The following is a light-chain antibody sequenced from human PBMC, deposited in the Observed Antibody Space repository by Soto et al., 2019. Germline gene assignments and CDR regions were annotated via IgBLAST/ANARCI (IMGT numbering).Light chain of an antibody. J-gene: IGLJ3*02. V-gene: IGLV2-14*01. CDR2: DVS. Sequence: QSALTQPASVSGSPGQSITISCTGTSSDVGGYNYVSWYQQHPGKVPKLIIYDVSSRPSGVSNRFSGSKSGNMASLTISGRQADDEADYYCSSYTRRTPLVVFGGGTKLTVL. CDR3: SSYTRRTPLVV. CDR1: SSDVGGYNY.